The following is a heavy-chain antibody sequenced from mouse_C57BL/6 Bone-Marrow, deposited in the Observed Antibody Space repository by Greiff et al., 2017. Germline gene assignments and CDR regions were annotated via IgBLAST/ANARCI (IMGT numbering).Heavy chain of an antibody. V-gene: IGHV1-81*01. J-gene: IGHJ3*01. CDR3: ARGQLRLRPFFAY. CDR1: GYTFTSYG. D-gene: IGHD3-2*02. Sequence: VQLVESGAELARPGASVKLSCKASGYTFTSYGISWVKQRTGQSLEWIGEIYPRSGNTYYNEKFKGKATLTADKSSSTAYMELRSLTSEDSAVYFCARGQLRLRPFFAYWGQGTLVTVSA. CDR2: IYPRSGNT.